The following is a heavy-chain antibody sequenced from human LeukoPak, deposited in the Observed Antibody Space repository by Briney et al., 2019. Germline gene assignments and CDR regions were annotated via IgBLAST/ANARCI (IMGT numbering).Heavy chain of an antibody. CDR2: INPNSGGT. Sequence: GASVTVSCKASGYTFTGYYMHWARQPPGQGLEWVGWINPNSGGTNYAQKFQGRVTMTRDTSISTAYMELSRLRSDDTAVYYCSRDYCSSTSCYFFDCGGQGTLVTVS. D-gene: IGHD2-2*01. V-gene: IGHV1-2*02. J-gene: IGHJ4*02. CDR3: SRDYCSSTSCYFFDC. CDR1: GYTFTGYY.